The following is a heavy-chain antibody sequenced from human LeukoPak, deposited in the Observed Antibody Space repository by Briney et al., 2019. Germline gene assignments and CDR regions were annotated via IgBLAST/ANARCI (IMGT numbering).Heavy chain of an antibody. Sequence: GGSLRLSCAASGFTFSSYAMGCVRQAPGKGLEWVSAITASGGNTYYADSVKGRFTISRDNSKNTLYLQVNSLRAEDTAVYYCAKGNGYSYGRYYFDYWGQGTLVTVSS. J-gene: IGHJ4*02. CDR1: GFTFSSYA. CDR2: ITASGGNT. CDR3: AKGNGYSYGRYYFDY. D-gene: IGHD5-18*01. V-gene: IGHV3-23*01.